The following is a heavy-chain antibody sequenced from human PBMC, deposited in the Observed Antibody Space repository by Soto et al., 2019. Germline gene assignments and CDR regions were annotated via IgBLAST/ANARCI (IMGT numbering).Heavy chain of an antibody. Sequence: QVQLQESGPGLVKPSETLYLTCTVSGDSMTKYYWSWIRQPAGKGLEWIGRIYTSGSTNYNPSLKIRVTMSIATSNYLVSLQLKSVTAADTAVYYCARTVGAAYYFDFWGQGALVTVSS. CDR2: IYTSGST. V-gene: IGHV4-4*07. J-gene: IGHJ4*02. D-gene: IGHD1-26*01. CDR3: ARTVGAAYYFDF. CDR1: GDSMTKYY.